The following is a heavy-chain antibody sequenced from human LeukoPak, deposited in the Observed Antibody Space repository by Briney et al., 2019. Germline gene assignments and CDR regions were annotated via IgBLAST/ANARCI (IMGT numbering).Heavy chain of an antibody. V-gene: IGHV1-2*02. CDR3: ARGELLVDY. CDR2: VNHNSGDT. CDR1: GYPFTDQF. Sequence: ASVTVSCKASGYPFTDQFINWVRQAPGRGLEWMGWVNHNSGDTNYKQRFQGRVTMTRDTSISIAYMELTRLASDDTAVYYCARGELLVDYWGQGTLVTVSS. J-gene: IGHJ4*02. D-gene: IGHD3-10*01.